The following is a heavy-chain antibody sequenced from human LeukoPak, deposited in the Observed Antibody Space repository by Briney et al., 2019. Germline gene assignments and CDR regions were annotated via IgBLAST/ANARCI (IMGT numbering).Heavy chain of an antibody. CDR3: ARDYYYDTSGHRSGYFDL. Sequence: GASVKVSCKASGYTFTSYEINWVRQATGQGLEWMGRANPGSGNTGYAQKFQGRVIMSRDTSITTAYMELSSLRSEDTAVYYCARDYYYDTSGHRSGYFDLWGRGTLVTVSS. J-gene: IGHJ2*01. V-gene: IGHV1-8*01. CDR2: ANPGSGNT. D-gene: IGHD3-22*01. CDR1: GYTFTSYE.